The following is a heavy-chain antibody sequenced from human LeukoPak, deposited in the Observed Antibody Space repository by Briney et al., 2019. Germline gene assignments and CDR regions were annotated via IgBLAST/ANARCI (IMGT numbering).Heavy chain of an antibody. CDR1: GFSFTDYE. J-gene: IGHJ6*02. CDR2: FGATGTTM. V-gene: IGHV3-48*03. D-gene: IGHD2-2*01. Sequence: GGSLRLSCTASGFSFTDYEMSWVRQAPGKGLEWISYFGATGTTMFYADSVKGRFTVSRDNHKNTVFLQMDSLRVEDTALYYCTRIHCSRTTCRYFYGMDVWGHGTTVTVSS. CDR3: TRIHCSRTTCRYFYGMDV.